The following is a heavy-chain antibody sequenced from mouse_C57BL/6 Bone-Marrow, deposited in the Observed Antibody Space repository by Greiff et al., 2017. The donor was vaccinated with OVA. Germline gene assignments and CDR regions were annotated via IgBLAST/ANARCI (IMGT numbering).Heavy chain of an antibody. J-gene: IGHJ1*03. CDR1: GYTFTSYG. D-gene: IGHD1-1*01. CDR2: IYPRSGNT. Sequence: QVQLQQSGAELARPGASVKPSCTASGYTFTSYGISWVKQRTGQGLEWIGEIYPRSGNTYYNEKFKGKATLTAAKSSSTAYLELRSLTSEDSAVYFCAREHITTVGNWYFDVWGTGTTVTVSS. CDR3: AREHITTVGNWYFDV. V-gene: IGHV1-81*01.